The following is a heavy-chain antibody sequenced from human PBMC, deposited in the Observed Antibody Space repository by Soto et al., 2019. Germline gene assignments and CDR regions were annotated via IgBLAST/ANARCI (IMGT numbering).Heavy chain of an antibody. V-gene: IGHV4-59*01. CDR1: GGSISSYY. CDR2: IYYSGST. CDR3: ARDRVGATVYYYGMDV. Sequence: SETLSLTCTVSGGSISSYYWSWIRQPPGKGLEWIGYIYYSGSTNYNPSLKSRVTISVDTSKNQFSLKLSSVTAADTAVYYCARDRVGATVYYYGMDVWGQGTTVTVSS. J-gene: IGHJ6*02. D-gene: IGHD1-26*01.